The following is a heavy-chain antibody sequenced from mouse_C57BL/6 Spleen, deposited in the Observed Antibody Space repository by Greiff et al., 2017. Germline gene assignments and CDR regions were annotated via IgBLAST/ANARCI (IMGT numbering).Heavy chain of an antibody. CDR3: ARKGYYGSSPFDY. J-gene: IGHJ2*01. D-gene: IGHD1-1*01. V-gene: IGHV3-6*01. CDR2: ISYDGSN. CDR1: GYSITSGYY. Sequence: DVQLQESGPGLVKPSQSLSLTCSVTGYSITSGYYWNWIRQFPGNKLEWMGYISYDGSNNYNPSLKNRISITRDTSKNQFFLKLNSVTTEDTATYYCARKGYYGSSPFDYWGQGTTLTVSS.